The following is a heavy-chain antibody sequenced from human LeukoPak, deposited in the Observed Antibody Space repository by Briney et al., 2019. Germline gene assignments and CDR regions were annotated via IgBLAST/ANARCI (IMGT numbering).Heavy chain of an antibody. J-gene: IGHJ4*02. CDR3: ARRGRHGYSGLEY. CDR2: IYPGDSDT. V-gene: IGHV5-51*01. D-gene: IGHD5-24*01. CDR1: GYTFTSYW. Sequence: GESLKISCKASGYTFTSYWIGWVRQMPGKGLEWMGIIYPGDSDTRYSPSFQGQVTISADKSTSTAYLQWSSLKASDTAMYYCARRGRHGYSGLEYWGQGALVIVSS.